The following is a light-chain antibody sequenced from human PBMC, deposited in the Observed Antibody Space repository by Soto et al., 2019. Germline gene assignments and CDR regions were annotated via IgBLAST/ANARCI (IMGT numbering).Light chain of an antibody. J-gene: IGKJ1*01. Sequence: TQITHSRWSLSSSVEATITIPLRACQSISNYVNWYQWKPGKAPKLLIYAASSLQSGVPARFSGSGSGTDFTLTISRLQPEDFATYYCQQSYSTRTFGQGSKVDI. V-gene: IGKV1-39*01. CDR2: AAS. CDR3: QQSYSTRT. CDR1: QSISNY.